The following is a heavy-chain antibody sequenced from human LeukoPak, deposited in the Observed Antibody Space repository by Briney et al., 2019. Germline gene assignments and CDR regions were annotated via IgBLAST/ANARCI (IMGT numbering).Heavy chain of an antibody. Sequence: PGGSLRLSCAVSGLTFRSYWMSWVRQAPGKGLEWVANINQDGGEKYFVDSVKGRFTISRDNATNSLHLQMKTLRGEDTAVYYCARERDGRFFDYWGQGTLVTVSS. CDR2: INQDGGEK. D-gene: IGHD5-24*01. V-gene: IGHV3-7*01. CDR1: GLTFRSYW. CDR3: ARERDGRFFDY. J-gene: IGHJ4*02.